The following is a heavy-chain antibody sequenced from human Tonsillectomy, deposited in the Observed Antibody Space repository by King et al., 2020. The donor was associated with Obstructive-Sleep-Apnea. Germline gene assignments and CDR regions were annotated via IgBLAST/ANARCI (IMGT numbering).Heavy chain of an antibody. V-gene: IGHV5-51*01. CDR2: IYPGDSDT. Sequence: GAGGREPGEALKISCKGSGYSFTSYWIGWVRQMPGKGLEWMGIIYPGDSDTRYSPSFQGQVTISADKSISTAYLQWSSLKASDTAMYYCARTLAAAGSFDYWGKGTLVTVSS. J-gene: IGHJ4*02. D-gene: IGHD6-13*01. CDR3: ARTLAAAGSFDY. CDR1: GYSFTSYW.